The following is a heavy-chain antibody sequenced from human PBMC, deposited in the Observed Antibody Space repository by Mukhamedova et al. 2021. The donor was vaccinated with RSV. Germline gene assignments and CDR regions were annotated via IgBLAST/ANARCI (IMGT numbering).Heavy chain of an antibody. V-gene: IGHV3-33*01. J-gene: IGHJ4*02. CDR3: ARDQRSSWYDY. Sequence: TFRNYGMHWVRQAPGKGLEWVAVIWYDGSNKYYADSVKGRFTISRDNSKNTLDLQMNSLRAEDTAVHYCARDQRSSWYDYWGQGT. CDR1: TFRNYG. CDR2: IWYDGSNK. D-gene: IGHD6-13*01.